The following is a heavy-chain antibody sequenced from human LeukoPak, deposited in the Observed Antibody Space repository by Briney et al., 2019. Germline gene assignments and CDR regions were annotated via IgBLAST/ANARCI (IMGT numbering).Heavy chain of an antibody. CDR1: GFTFSSYA. Sequence: PGGSLRLSCAASGFTFSSYAMSWVRQAPGKGLEWVSAISVSGGSTYYADSVKGRFTISRDNSKNTLYLQMNSLRAEDTAVYYCAKDRGYCSSISCYSDGMDVWGKGTTVTVSS. J-gene: IGHJ6*04. CDR2: ISVSGGST. D-gene: IGHD2-2*01. CDR3: AKDRGYCSSISCYSDGMDV. V-gene: IGHV3-23*01.